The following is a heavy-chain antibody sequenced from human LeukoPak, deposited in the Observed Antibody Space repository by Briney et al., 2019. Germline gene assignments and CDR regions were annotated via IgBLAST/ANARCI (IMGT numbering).Heavy chain of an antibody. V-gene: IGHV3-74*01. CDR1: GFTFSRYW. CDR3: ARGSHYGMDV. J-gene: IGHJ6*02. CDR2: INGDGSNP. Sequence: GESLKISCAASGFTFSRYWLHWVRQTPGKGLVWVSRINGDGSNPNNADSVKGRFTISRDNAKNTLYLQMNSLRVEDTAVYYCARGSHYGMDVWGQGTTVTVSS.